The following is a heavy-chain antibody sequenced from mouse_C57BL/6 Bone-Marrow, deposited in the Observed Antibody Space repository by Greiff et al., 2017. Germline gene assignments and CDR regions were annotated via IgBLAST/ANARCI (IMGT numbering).Heavy chain of an antibody. CDR1: GYTFTEYT. Sequence: QVQLQQSGAELVKPGASVKLSCKASGYTFTEYTIHWVKQRPGQGLEWIARIYPGSGNTYYNEKFKGKATLTAEKSSSTAYMQLSSLTSEDSAVYFCARELGRGSFDYWGQGTTLTVSS. D-gene: IGHD4-1*01. V-gene: IGHV1-76*01. CDR2: IYPGSGNT. CDR3: ARELGRGSFDY. J-gene: IGHJ2*01.